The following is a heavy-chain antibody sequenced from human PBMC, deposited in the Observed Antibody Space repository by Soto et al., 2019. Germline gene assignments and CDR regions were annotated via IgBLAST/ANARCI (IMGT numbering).Heavy chain of an antibody. V-gene: IGHV1-69*13. Sequence: GASVKVSCKASGGTFSSYAISWVRQAPGQGLEWMGGIIPIFGTANYAQRFQGRVTITADESTSTAYMELSSLRSEDTAVYYCATSGRTIFGVVISDYFDYWGQGTLVTVSS. D-gene: IGHD3-3*01. CDR2: IIPIFGTA. J-gene: IGHJ4*02. CDR3: ATSGRTIFGVVISDYFDY. CDR1: GGTFSSYA.